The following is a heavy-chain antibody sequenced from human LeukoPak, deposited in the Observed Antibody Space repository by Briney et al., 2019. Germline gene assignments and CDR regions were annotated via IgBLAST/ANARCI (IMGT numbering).Heavy chain of an antibody. V-gene: IGHV4-4*07. CDR2: IYTSGST. CDR1: GGSISSYY. CDR3: ARKSKIVGATTGRAQFDP. Sequence: PSETLSLTCTVSGGSISSYYWSWIRQPAGKGLEWIGRIYTSGSTNYNPSLKSRVTMSVDTSKNQFSLKLSSVTAADTAVYYCARKSKIVGATTGRAQFDPWGQGTLVTVSS. D-gene: IGHD1-26*01. J-gene: IGHJ5*02.